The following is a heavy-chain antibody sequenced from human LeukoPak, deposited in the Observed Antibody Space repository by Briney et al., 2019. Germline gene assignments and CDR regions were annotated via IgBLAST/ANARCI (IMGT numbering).Heavy chain of an antibody. J-gene: IGHJ6*03. CDR2: IYYSGST. D-gene: IGHD6-19*01. Sequence: PSETLSLTCTVSGGSISNYYWNWIRQPPGKGLEWIGYIYYSGSTNYNPSLKSRVTISVDTSKNQFSLKLSSVTAADTAVYYCARVSSGWINYYYYYMDVWGKGTTVTVSS. CDR3: ARVSSGWINYYYYYMDV. CDR1: GGSISNYY. V-gene: IGHV4-59*01.